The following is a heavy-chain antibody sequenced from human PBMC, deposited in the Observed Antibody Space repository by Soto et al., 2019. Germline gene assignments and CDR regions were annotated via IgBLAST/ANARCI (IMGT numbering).Heavy chain of an antibody. Sequence: SETLSLTCTVSGGSISSYRWSWIRQPPGKGLEWIGYIYYSGSTNYNPSLKSRVTISVDTSKNQFSLKLSSVTAADTAVYYCARRYGSSFDYWGQGTLVIVS. CDR2: IYYSGST. CDR1: GGSISSYR. CDR3: ARRYGSSFDY. J-gene: IGHJ4*02. D-gene: IGHD6-13*01. V-gene: IGHV4-59*08.